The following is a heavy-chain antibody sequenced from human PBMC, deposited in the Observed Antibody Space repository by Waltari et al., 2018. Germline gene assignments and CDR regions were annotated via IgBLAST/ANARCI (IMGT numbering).Heavy chain of an antibody. CDR2: IYTSGST. CDR1: GGSISSGSYY. Sequence: QVQLQESGPGLVKPSQTLSLTCTVSGGSISSGSYYWSWIRQPAGKGLEWIGRIYTSGSTNYNPSLKSRVTISVDTSKNQFSLKLSSVTAADTAVYYCAREEEDLRGGTPANWFDPWGQGTLVTVSS. V-gene: IGHV4-61*02. J-gene: IGHJ5*02. D-gene: IGHD3-16*01. CDR3: AREEEDLRGGTPANWFDP.